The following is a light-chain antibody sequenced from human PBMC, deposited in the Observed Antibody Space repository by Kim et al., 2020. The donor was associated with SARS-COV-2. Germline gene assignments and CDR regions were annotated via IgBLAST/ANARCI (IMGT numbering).Light chain of an antibody. J-gene: IGLJ1*01. CDR1: NIGSKS. CDR3: QVWDSSSDHRGYV. V-gene: IGLV3-21*03. CDR2: DDS. Sequence: SYELTQPPSVSVAPGKTARITCGGNNIGSKSVHWYQQKPGQAPVLVVYDDSDRPPGIPERFSGSNSGNTATLTISRVEAGDEADYYCQVWDSSSDHRGYVFGTGTKVTVL.